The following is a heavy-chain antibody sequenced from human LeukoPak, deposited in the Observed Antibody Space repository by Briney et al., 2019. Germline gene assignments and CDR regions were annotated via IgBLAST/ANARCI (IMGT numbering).Heavy chain of an antibody. CDR2: ISYDGSNK. V-gene: IGHV3-30-3*01. CDR3: ARYKKDSSFDY. D-gene: IGHD6-19*01. CDR1: GYTFTSYA. Sequence: SCKASGYTFTSYAMHWVRQAPGKGLEWVAVISYDGSNKYYADSVKGRFTISRDNSKNTLYLQMNSLRAEDTAVYYCARYKKDSSFDYWGQGTLVTVSS. J-gene: IGHJ4*02.